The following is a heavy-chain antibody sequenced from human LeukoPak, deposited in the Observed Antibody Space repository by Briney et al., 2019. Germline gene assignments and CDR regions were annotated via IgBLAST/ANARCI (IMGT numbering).Heavy chain of an antibody. D-gene: IGHD3-10*01. CDR2: ISAYNGNT. Sequence: ASVKVSCKASGYTFTSYGISWVRQAPGQGLEWMGWISAYNGNTNYAQKLQGRVTMTTDTSTSTAYLELRSLRSDDTAVYYCASLDYYGSGSYYNVGAFDIWGQGTMVTVSS. CDR1: GYTFTSYG. J-gene: IGHJ3*02. CDR3: ASLDYYGSGSYYNVGAFDI. V-gene: IGHV1-18*01.